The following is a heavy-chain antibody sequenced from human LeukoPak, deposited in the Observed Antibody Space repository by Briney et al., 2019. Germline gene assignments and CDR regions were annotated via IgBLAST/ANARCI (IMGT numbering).Heavy chain of an antibody. Sequence: GASVTVSCKASGYTFTSYGISWVRQAPGQGLEWMGWISAYNGNTNYAQKLQGRVTMTTDTSTSTAYMELRSLRSDDTAVYYCARTYYDFWSGYYPMGYWGQGTLVTVSS. V-gene: IGHV1-18*01. J-gene: IGHJ4*02. CDR2: ISAYNGNT. CDR3: ARTYYDFWSGYYPMGY. CDR1: GYTFTSYG. D-gene: IGHD3-3*01.